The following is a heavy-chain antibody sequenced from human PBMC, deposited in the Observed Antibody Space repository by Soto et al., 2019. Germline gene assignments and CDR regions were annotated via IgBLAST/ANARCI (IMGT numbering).Heavy chain of an antibody. CDR3: ASQYYDFWSGSPGKLSYYYGMDV. V-gene: IGHV1-69*13. Sequence: ASVKVSCKASGGTFSSYAISWVRQAPGQGLEWMGGIIPIFGTANYAQKFQGRVTITADESTSTAYMELSSLRSEDTAVYYCASQYYDFWSGSPGKLSYYYGMDVWGQGTTVTVSS. D-gene: IGHD3-3*01. CDR2: IIPIFGTA. CDR1: GGTFSSYA. J-gene: IGHJ6*02.